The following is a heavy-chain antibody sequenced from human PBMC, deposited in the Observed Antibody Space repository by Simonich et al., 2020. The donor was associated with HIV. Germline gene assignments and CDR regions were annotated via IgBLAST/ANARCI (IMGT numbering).Heavy chain of an antibody. J-gene: IGHJ1*01. CDR2: INHRGST. CDR3: ARLTAGGLGEYFQH. D-gene: IGHD6-13*01. CDR1: GGSFSGYY. V-gene: IGHV4-34*01. Sequence: QVQLQQWGAGLLKPSETLSLTCAVYGGSFSGYYWSWIRQPPGKGLEWIGEINHRGSTNYNPALKSRVTISVDTSKNQFSQKLSSVTAADTAVYYCARLTAGGLGEYFQHWGQGTLVTVSS.